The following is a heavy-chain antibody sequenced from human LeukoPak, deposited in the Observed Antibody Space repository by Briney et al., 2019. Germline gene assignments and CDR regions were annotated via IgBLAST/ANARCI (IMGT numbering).Heavy chain of an antibody. CDR1: GYTFTSYD. Sequence: ASVKVSCKASGYTFTSYDINWVRQATGQGLEWMGWMNPNSGNTGYAQKFQGRVTMTRNTSISTAYMELSSLRSEDTAVYYCARGIRSIFGVVTDHYWGQGALVTVSS. CDR3: ARGIRSIFGVVTDHY. D-gene: IGHD3-3*01. J-gene: IGHJ4*02. CDR2: MNPNSGNT. V-gene: IGHV1-8*01.